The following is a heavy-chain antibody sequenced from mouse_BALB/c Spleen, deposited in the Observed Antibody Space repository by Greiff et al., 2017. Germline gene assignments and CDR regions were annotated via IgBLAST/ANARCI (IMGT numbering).Heavy chain of an antibody. J-gene: IGHJ4*01. Sequence: VQLQQSGAELVKPGASVKLSCTASGFNIKDTYMHWVKQRPEQGLEWIGRIDPANGNTKYDPKFQGKATITADTSSNTAYLQLSSLTSEDTAVYYCAGADSYARDNGGQGTSVTVSS. CDR1: GFNIKDTY. CDR3: AGADSYARDN. V-gene: IGHV14-3*02. CDR2: IDPANGNT.